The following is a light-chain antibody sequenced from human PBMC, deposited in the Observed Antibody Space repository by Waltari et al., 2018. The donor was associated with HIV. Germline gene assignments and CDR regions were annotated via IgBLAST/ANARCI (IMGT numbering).Light chain of an antibody. CDR2: DSN. CDR1: NF. Sequence: NFVSWYQQLPGTAPKLLIYDSNKRPSGIPDRFSGSTSDTSATLDITGLQTGDEADYYFGTWDSSLSAVLFGGGTKLTVL. CDR3: GTWDSSLSAVL. V-gene: IGLV1-51*01. J-gene: IGLJ2*01.